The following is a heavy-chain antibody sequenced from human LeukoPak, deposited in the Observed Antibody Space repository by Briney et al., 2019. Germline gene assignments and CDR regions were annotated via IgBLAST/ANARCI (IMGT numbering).Heavy chain of an antibody. V-gene: IGHV3-11*04. Sequence: LSLTCTVSGGSISSGGYYWSWIRQHPGKGLEWVSYISSSSSTIYYADSVKGRFTISRDNAKNSLYLQMNSLRAEDTAVYYCARDRYDYVWGSYRYTFDYWGQGTLVTVSS. D-gene: IGHD3-16*02. CDR2: ISSSSSTI. CDR1: GGSISSGGYY. CDR3: ARDRYDYVWGSYRYTFDY. J-gene: IGHJ4*02.